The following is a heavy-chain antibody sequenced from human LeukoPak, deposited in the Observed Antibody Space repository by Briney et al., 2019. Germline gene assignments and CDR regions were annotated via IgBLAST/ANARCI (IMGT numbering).Heavy chain of an antibody. CDR3: ARDLLSSSWVYFQH. Sequence: SETLSLTCTVSGGSISGYYWSWIRQPPGKGLEWIGYIYDSGSTNNNPSLKSRVTISVDTSKNQFSLKLSSVTAADTAVYYCARDLLSSSWVYFQHWGQGTPVTVSS. J-gene: IGHJ1*01. CDR2: IYDSGST. V-gene: IGHV4-59*01. CDR1: GGSISGYY. D-gene: IGHD6-13*01.